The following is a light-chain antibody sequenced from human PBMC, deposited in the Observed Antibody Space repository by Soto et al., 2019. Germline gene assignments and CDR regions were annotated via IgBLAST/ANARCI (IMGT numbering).Light chain of an antibody. CDR2: NTD. V-gene: IGLV8-61*01. Sequence: QTVVTQEPSFSVSPGGTVTLTCGFSSGSVSTSYHPSWYQQTPGQAPHTLIYNTDTRSSGVPDRFSGSILGNKAALTITGAQAYDEADYYCVVYMGSGRYVFGTGTKVTVL. J-gene: IGLJ1*01. CDR3: VVYMGSGRYV. CDR1: SGSVSTSYH.